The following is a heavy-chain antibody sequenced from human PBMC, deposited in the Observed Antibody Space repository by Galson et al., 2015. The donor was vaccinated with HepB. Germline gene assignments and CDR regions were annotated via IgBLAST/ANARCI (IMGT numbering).Heavy chain of an antibody. CDR3: ARGALVGVVGGRLNNWFDP. CDR2: ISPYNRDT. J-gene: IGHJ5*02. CDR1: GYTFSTYP. V-gene: IGHV1-18*04. D-gene: IGHD2-15*01. Sequence: SVKVSCKASGYTFSTYPITWVRQAPGQGLEWMGWISPYNRDTNYARKFQGRVTMTTDTFTSTAYMELRSLRSDDTAVYYCARGALVGVVGGRLNNWFDPWGQGTLVTVSS.